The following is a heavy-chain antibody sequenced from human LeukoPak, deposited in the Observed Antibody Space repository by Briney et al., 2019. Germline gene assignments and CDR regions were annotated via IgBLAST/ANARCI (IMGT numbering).Heavy chain of an antibody. CDR1: GDSISSYY. D-gene: IGHD3-10*01. Sequence: SETLSLTCTVSGDSISSYYWSWIRQPPGRGLEWIGHIYYSGSTDYNPSLKSRVGILLDTSKNQVSLKLSSVTAADTAVCYCARESLSDYYGSGSFSSWSQGTLVTVSS. V-gene: IGHV4-59*01. J-gene: IGHJ5*02. CDR2: IYYSGST. CDR3: ARESLSDYYGSGSFSS.